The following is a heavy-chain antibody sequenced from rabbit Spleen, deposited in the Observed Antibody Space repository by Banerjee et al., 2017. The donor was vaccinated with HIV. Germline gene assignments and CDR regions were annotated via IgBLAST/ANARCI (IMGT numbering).Heavy chain of an antibody. Sequence: QEQLEESGGGLVKPGASLTLTCTASGVSFGFSSYMCWVRQAPGKGLEWIARMHTGDGSTNYASWAKGRFTISKTSSTTVTLQMTSLTAADTATYFCARDAGTSFSTYGMDLWGPGTLVTVS. J-gene: IGHJ6*01. CDR3: ARDAGTSFSTYGMDL. CDR2: MHTGDGST. V-gene: IGHV1S45*01. D-gene: IGHD8-1*01. CDR1: GVSFGFSSY.